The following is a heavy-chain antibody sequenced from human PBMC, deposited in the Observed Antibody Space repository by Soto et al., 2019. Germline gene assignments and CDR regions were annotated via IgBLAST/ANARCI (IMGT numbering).Heavy chain of an antibody. J-gene: IGHJ4*02. Sequence: SETLSLTCTVSGGSISSGDYYWSWIRQPPGKGLEWIGYIYYNGSTNYNPSLKSRVTISVDTSKNHFSLKLISVTTADTAVYFCAREGNLGRWIQPLDSWGQGTLVTVSS. V-gene: IGHV4-61*03. CDR3: AREGNLGRWIQPLDS. D-gene: IGHD2-2*03. CDR2: IYYNGST. CDR1: GGSISSGDYY.